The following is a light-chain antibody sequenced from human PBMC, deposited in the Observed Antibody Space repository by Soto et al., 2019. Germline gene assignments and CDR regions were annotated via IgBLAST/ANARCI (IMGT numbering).Light chain of an antibody. CDR3: QQYGRSHT. J-gene: IGKJ5*01. Sequence: ELVLTQSPGTLSFSPVERATLSCRASQSFTSNYLAWYQQKPGQAPRLLIYGASSRAIGIPDRFSGSVSGSDFILTINRLEPEDFAVYYCQQYGRSHTFGQGTRLEIK. CDR1: QSFTSNY. V-gene: IGKV3-20*01. CDR2: GAS.